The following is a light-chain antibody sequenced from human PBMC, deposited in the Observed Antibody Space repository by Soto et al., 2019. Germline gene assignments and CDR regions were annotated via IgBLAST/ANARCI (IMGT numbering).Light chain of an antibody. J-gene: IGKJ4*02. Sequence: SASVADRVTIPCRTSQSISTYLNLYQQKPGKAPELLIYAASSLQSGGPSRFSGRGSGTDFTRTISSLQPEDFATYYGQQTNNFPPTFGGGTKVDIK. V-gene: IGKV1-39*01. CDR2: AAS. CDR3: QQTNNFPPT. CDR1: QSISTY.